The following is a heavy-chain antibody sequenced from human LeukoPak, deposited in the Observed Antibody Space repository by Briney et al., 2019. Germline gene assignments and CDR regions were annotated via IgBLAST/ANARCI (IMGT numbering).Heavy chain of an antibody. D-gene: IGHD3-10*01. J-gene: IGHJ4*02. Sequence: SETLSLTCVVYGGSFSGYYWSWIRQPPGKGLEWIGEINHSGSTNYNPSLKSRVTISVDTSKNQLSLMLSSVTAADTAVYYCTRRAPTSYGHYLDSWGQGTLVTVSS. CDR2: INHSGST. CDR1: GGSFSGYY. V-gene: IGHV4-34*01. CDR3: TRRAPTSYGHYLDS.